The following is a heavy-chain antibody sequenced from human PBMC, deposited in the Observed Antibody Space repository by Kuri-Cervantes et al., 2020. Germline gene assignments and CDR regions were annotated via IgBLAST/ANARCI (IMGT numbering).Heavy chain of an antibody. CDR2: INSDGSST. CDR1: GFTFSSYW. V-gene: IGHV3-74*01. Sequence: GESLKISCAASGFTFSSYWMHWARQAPGKGLVWVSRINSDGSSTSYADSVKGRFTISRDNAKNSLYLQMNSLRAEDTAVYYCARSGYDYIWGSYRTVHSWFDPWGQGTLVTVSS. CDR3: ARSGYDYIWGSYRTVHSWFDP. D-gene: IGHD3-16*02. J-gene: IGHJ5*02.